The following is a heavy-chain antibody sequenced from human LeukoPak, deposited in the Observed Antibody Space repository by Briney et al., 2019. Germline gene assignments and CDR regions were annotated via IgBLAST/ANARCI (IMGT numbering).Heavy chain of an antibody. V-gene: IGHV3-15*01. CDR2: IKSKTDGGTT. CDR3: TTEGGYSSSWYSYYYYGMDV. D-gene: IGHD6-13*01. CDR1: GFTFSSYP. Sequence: GGSLRLSCAASGFTFSSYPVSWVRQAPGKGLEWVGRIKSKTDGGTTDYAAPVKGRFTISRDDSKNTLYLQMNSLKTEDTAVYYRTTEGGYSSSWYSYYYYGMDVWGQGTTVTVSS. J-gene: IGHJ6*02.